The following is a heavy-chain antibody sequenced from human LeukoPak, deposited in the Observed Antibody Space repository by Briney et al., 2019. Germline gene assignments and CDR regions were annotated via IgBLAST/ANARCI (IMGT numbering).Heavy chain of an antibody. J-gene: IGHJ4*02. CDR3: AKDQQGFDY. CDR1: GFTFSSYG. Sequence: GRSLRLSCAASGFTFSSYGMHWVRQAPGKGLEWVAVISYDGSNKYYADSVKGRFTISRDNSKNTLYLQMNSLRAEDTAVYHCAKDQQGFDYWGQGTLVTVSS. CDR2: ISYDGSNK. V-gene: IGHV3-30*18. D-gene: IGHD6-13*01.